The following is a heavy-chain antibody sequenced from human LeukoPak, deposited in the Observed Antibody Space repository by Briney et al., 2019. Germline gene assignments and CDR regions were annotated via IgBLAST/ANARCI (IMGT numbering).Heavy chain of an antibody. J-gene: IGHJ2*01. V-gene: IGHV4-30-4*01. CDR2: IYYSGST. CDR3: ARGAPPRYFDL. CDR1: GGSISSGDYY. Sequence: SQTLSLTCPVSGGSISSGDYYWSWIRQPPGKGLEWIGYIYYSGSTYYDPSLKSRVTISVDTSKNQFSLKLSSVTAADTAVYYCARGAPPRYFDLWGRGTLVTVSS.